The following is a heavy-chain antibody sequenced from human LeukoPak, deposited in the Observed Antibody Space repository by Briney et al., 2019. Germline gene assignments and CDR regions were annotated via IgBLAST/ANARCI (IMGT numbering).Heavy chain of an antibody. D-gene: IGHD6-13*01. V-gene: IGHV3-23*01. CDR3: AKDRRAAAGRANWFDP. Sequence: GGSLRLSCAASGFTFSSYGMSWVRQAPGKGLEWVSAISGSGGSTYYADSVKGRFTISRDNSKNTLYLQMNSLRAEDTAVYYCAKDRRAAAGRANWFDPWGQGTLVTVSS. CDR2: ISGSGGST. J-gene: IGHJ5*02. CDR1: GFTFSSYG.